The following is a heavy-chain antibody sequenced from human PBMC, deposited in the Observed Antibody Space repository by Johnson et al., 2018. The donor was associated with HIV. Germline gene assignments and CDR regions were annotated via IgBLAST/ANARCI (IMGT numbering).Heavy chain of an antibody. J-gene: IGHJ3*02. D-gene: IGHD6-6*01. CDR1: GFTVSSNY. Sequence: VQLVESGGGLIQPGGSLRLSCAASGFTVSSNYMSWVRQAPGKGLEWVSVIYSGGNTYYADSVKGRFTISRDNSRNTVFLQMIILRPKDTAMYYCASGVTARAPLLIWGQGTMVTVSS. CDR3: ASGVTARAPLLI. V-gene: IGHV3-66*03. CDR2: IYSGGNT.